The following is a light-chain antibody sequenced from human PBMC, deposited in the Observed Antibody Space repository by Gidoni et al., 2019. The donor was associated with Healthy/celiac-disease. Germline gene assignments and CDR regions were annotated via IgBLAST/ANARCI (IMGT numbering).Light chain of an antibody. Sequence: IVMTRSQLSLPVTPGEPASISCRSSQSLLHSNGYNYLVWYLQKPGQSPQLLIYLGSNRASGVPDRFSGSGSGTDFTLKISRVEAEDVGVYYCMQALQTPPFTFGPGTKVEIK. CDR3: MQALQTPPFT. V-gene: IGKV2-28*01. CDR1: QSLLHSNGYNY. J-gene: IGKJ3*01. CDR2: LGS.